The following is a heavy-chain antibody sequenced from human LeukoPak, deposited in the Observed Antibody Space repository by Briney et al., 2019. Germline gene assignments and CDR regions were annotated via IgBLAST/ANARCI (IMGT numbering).Heavy chain of an antibody. Sequence: GESLKISCQGFGYSFTSYWIGWVRQMPGKGMEWIGVIYPGDSRIRYNPSFQGQVTISVDKSISTAYLQRVSLRASDSAMYYCACRDLTSTWSFPWGQGTLVNVSS. CDR2: IYPGDSRI. CDR1: GYSFTSYW. CDR3: ACRDLTSTWSFP. J-gene: IGHJ5*02. D-gene: IGHD6-13*01. V-gene: IGHV5-51*01.